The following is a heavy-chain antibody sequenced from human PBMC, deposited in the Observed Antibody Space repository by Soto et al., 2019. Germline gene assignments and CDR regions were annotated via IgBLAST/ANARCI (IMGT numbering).Heavy chain of an antibody. V-gene: IGHV1-18*01. CDR1: GYTFTSYG. CDR3: ASGYDILTGYLVDFDY. Sequence: KVSCKASGYTFTSYGISWVRQAPGQGLEWMGWISAYNGNTNYAQKLQGRVTMTTDTSTSTAYMELRSLRSDDTAVYYCASGYDILTGYLVDFDYWGQGTLVTVSS. J-gene: IGHJ4*02. D-gene: IGHD3-9*01. CDR2: ISAYNGNT.